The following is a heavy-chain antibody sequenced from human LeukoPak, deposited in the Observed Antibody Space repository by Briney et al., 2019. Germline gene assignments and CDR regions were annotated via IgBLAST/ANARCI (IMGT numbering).Heavy chain of an antibody. V-gene: IGHV4-59*01. D-gene: IGHD2-2*01. J-gene: IGHJ2*01. CDR1: GDSIGSYY. CDR2: IYYDGDT. CDR3: ARYATGRYFDL. Sequence: PSETLSLTCPMSGDSIGSYYWSWIRQSPGQGLVWIAYIYYDGDTNYNPSFANRATISVDTSKKQFSLNVTSVTAADTAVYYCARYATGRYFDLWGRGTLVTVSS.